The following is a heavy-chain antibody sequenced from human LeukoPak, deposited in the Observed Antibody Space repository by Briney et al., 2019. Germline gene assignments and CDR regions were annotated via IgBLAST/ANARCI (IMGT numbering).Heavy chain of an antibody. D-gene: IGHD2-8*01. CDR3: AKSNGSGLIAY. J-gene: IGHJ4*02. CDR2: IYNSGRT. Sequence: SETLSLTCTVSGGSIRSGSYYWSWIRQPAGKGLEWIGRIYNSGRTHYHLPLKSRVTMYIDTPKQQLPLNERSVTAADTAVYYCAKSNGSGLIAYWGQGSLVTVSS. V-gene: IGHV4-61*02. CDR1: GGSIRSGSYY.